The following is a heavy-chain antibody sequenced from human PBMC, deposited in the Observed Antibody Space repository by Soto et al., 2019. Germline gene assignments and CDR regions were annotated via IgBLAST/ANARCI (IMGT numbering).Heavy chain of an antibody. CDR1: GFAFSSYS. Sequence: LRLSCAASGFAFSSYSMNWVRQAPGKGLEWVSSISSSSSYIYYADSVKGRFTISRDNAKNSLYLQMNSLRAEDTAVYYCARDHGDYNYYYGMDVWGQGTTVTVSS. J-gene: IGHJ6*02. CDR2: ISSSSSYI. D-gene: IGHD4-17*01. V-gene: IGHV3-21*01. CDR3: ARDHGDYNYYYGMDV.